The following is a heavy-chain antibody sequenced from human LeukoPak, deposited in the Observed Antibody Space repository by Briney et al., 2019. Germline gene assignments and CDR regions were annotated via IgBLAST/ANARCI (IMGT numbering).Heavy chain of an antibody. CDR3: AARTDWFDP. CDR1: GDSISSYY. CDR2: ISYSGTT. J-gene: IGHJ5*02. Sequence: SETLSLTCTVSGDSISSYYWSWIRQPPGKGLEWIGYISYSGTTNYNPSLKSRVTISLDTSKNQFSLKLTSVTAADTAVYYCAARTDWFDPWGQGTLVTVSS. V-gene: IGHV4-59*01.